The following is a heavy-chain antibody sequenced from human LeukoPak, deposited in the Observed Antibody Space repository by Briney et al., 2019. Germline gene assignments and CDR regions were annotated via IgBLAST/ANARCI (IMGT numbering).Heavy chain of an antibody. V-gene: IGHV1-2*02. D-gene: IGHD6-13*01. Sequence: ASVKVSCKASGYTFTGYYMHWVRQAPGQGLEWMGWINPNSGGTNYAQKFQGGVTMTRDTSISTAYMELSRLRSDDTAVYYCARVVSSSWPHYYYYYYMDVWGKGTTVTVSS. CDR3: ARVVSSSWPHYYYYYYMDV. J-gene: IGHJ6*03. CDR2: INPNSGGT. CDR1: GYTFTGYY.